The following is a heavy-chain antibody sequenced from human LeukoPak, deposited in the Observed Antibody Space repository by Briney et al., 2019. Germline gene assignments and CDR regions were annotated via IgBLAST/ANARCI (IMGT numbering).Heavy chain of an antibody. D-gene: IGHD3-10*01. V-gene: IGHV4-59*01. CDR2: IYYTGST. Sequence: SETLSLTCTVSGASISSYYWSWIRQPPGKGLEWIGNIYYTGSTKYNPSLKSRLTVSVDTSENHFSLRLNSVTVADTAVYFCARVVWTTYYAGSGSSYIGPKESILDAFDIWGQGTMVTVFS. J-gene: IGHJ3*02. CDR1: GASISSYY. CDR3: ARVVWTTYYAGSGSSYIGPKESILDAFDI.